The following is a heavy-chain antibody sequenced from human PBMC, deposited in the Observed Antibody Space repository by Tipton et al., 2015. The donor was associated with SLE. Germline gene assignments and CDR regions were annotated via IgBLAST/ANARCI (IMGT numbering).Heavy chain of an antibody. V-gene: IGHV4-59*01. CDR1: GGSINSGY. D-gene: IGHD3-22*01. J-gene: IGHJ4*02. CDR3: ARDEYRYDTTGYHLLGHFDF. CDR2: IFYSGDT. Sequence: GLVKPSQTLSLTCTVSGGSINSGYWGWVRQPPGKGLEWIGHIFYSGDTTYKPSLKSRITISLDTSRNQFSLRLDSVTAADTAVYYCARDEYRYDTTGYHLLGHFDFWGQGTLVTVSS.